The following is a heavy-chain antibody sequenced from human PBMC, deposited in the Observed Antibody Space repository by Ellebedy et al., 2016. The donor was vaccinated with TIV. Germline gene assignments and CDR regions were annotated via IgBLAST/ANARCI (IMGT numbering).Heavy chain of an antibody. V-gene: IGHV1-46*01. CDR1: GYTFTGYY. D-gene: IGHD3-22*01. Sequence: ASVKVSXXASGYTFTGYYMHWVRQAPGQGLEWMGWINPSGGSTSYAQKFQGRVTMTRDTSTSTVYMELSSLRSEDTAVYYCARDVVPVYDSSGYHLGENWFDPWGQGTLVTVSS. CDR3: ARDVVPVYDSSGYHLGENWFDP. CDR2: INPSGGST. J-gene: IGHJ5*02.